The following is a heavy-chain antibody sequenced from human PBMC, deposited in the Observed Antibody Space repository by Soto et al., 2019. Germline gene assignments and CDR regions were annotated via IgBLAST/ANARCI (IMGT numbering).Heavy chain of an antibody. V-gene: IGHV2-5*01. CDR3: AHSPGGYYFFDY. D-gene: IGHD3-22*01. CDR2: IYWNDDK. J-gene: IGHJ4*02. CDR1: GFALGTGGVG. Sequence: SGPTLVNPTQTLTLTCTFSGFALGTGGVGVGWIRQPPGKALEWLALIYWNDDKRYSPSLKSRLTITKDTSKNQVVLTMTNMDPVDTATYYCAHSPGGYYFFDYWGQGTLVTVS.